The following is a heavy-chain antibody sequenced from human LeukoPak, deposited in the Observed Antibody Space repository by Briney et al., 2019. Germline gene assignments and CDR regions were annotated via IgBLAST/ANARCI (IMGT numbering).Heavy chain of an antibody. J-gene: IGHJ4*02. CDR1: GFTFSSHA. CDR3: AKERYCTSTNCYGLDC. Sequence: PGGSLRLSCAASGFTFSSHAMSWVRQAPAKGLEWVSAISGSGGSTDYADSVKGRFTISRDNSKNTVYLQMNRLRAEDTAVYYCAKERYCTSTNCYGLDCWGQGTLVSVSS. CDR2: ISGSGGST. V-gene: IGHV3-23*01. D-gene: IGHD2-2*01.